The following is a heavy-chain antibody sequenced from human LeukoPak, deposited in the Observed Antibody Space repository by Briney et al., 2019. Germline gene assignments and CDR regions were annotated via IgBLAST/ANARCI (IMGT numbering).Heavy chain of an antibody. J-gene: IGHJ6*03. V-gene: IGHV3-53*01. CDR2: IYSGGST. CDR1: GFTFSTYG. Sequence: GGSLRLSCAASGFTFSTYGMSWVRQAPGKGLEWVSVIYSGGSTYYADSVKGRFTISRDNSKNTLYLQMNSLRAEDTAVYYCARVPGRGPYYMDVWGKGTTVTISS. CDR3: ARVPGRGPYYMDV. D-gene: IGHD3-10*01.